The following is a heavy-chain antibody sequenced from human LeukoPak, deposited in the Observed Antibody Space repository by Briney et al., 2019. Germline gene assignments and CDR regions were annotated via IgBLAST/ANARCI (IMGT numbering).Heavy chain of an antibody. V-gene: IGHV3-21*01. D-gene: IGHD3-22*01. Sequence: PGGSLRLSFATPLHPFSSHSRNSVRQTPAKVLERVPPIICNSSHIYYADSVKGRFTISRDNAKNSLYLQMNGLRAEDTAVYYCARGVYNYYDNSGYYYFDYWGQGTLVTVSS. CDR2: IICNSSHI. J-gene: IGHJ4*02. CDR1: LHPFSSHS. CDR3: ARGVYNYYDNSGYYYFDY.